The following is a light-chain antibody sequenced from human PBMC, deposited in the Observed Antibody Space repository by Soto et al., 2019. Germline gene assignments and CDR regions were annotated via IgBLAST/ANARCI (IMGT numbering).Light chain of an antibody. CDR2: DDN. CDR3: GTWDSGLNAPL. J-gene: IGLJ2*01. V-gene: IGLV1-51*01. CDR1: SSNIGAHY. Sequence: QSVLTQPPSVSAAPGQKVTISCSGRSSNIGAHYVSWYQQFPGTAPKVLIYDDNKRPSGIPDRFSGSKSGTSATLGIIGLQTGDEADYYCGTWDSGLNAPLFGGGTKLTVL.